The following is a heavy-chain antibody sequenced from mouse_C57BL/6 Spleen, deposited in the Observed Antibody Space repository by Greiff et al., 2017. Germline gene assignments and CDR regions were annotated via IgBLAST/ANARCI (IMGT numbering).Heavy chain of an antibody. V-gene: IGHV1-55*01. Sequence: QVQLQQPGAELVKPGASVKMSCKASGYTFTSYWITWVKQRPGQGLEWIGDIYPGSGSTNYNEKFKSKATLTVDKSSSTAYMQLSSLTSEDSAVYYCAPELCRFAYWGQGTLVTVSA. CDR1: GYTFTSYW. J-gene: IGHJ3*01. CDR3: APELCRFAY. CDR2: IYPGSGST. D-gene: IGHD4-1*01.